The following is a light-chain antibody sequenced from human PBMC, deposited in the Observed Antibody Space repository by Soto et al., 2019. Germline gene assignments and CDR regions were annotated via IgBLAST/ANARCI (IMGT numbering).Light chain of an antibody. Sequence: DIHMTQSPSSLSASVGDRITITSRASQSISRYLKWYQHKPGNAPKLLINAASSLERGVPSRLSGGGSGTDFTLNISSMQPDDFATYYCQQNYRATPWTFGQGTKVDI. CDR3: QQNYRATPWT. J-gene: IGKJ1*01. CDR2: AAS. CDR1: QSISRY. V-gene: IGKV1-39*01.